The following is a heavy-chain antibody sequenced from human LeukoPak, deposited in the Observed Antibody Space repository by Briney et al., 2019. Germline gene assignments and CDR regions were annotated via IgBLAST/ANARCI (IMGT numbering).Heavy chain of an antibody. V-gene: IGHV3-66*02. CDR3: ARATFWSGYQRDSWYMDV. Sequence: GGSLRLSCAASGFTVSTNYMSWVRQAPGKGLEWVSVIYSGGTTYYADSVKGRFTISRDNSKNTVYLQMSSLRAEDTAVYYCARATFWSGYQRDSWYMDVWGKGAPVTVSS. CDR2: IYSGGTT. J-gene: IGHJ6*03. D-gene: IGHD3-3*01. CDR1: GFTVSTNY.